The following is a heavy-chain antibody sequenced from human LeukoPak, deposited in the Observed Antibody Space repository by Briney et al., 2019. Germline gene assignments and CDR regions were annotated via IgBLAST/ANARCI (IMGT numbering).Heavy chain of an antibody. D-gene: IGHD6-13*01. CDR1: GFTFSSYE. CDR2: ISSSGSTI. J-gene: IGHJ4*02. V-gene: IGHV3-48*03. CDR3: AKDAIDIYSSSWLWYFDY. Sequence: GGSLRLSCAASGFTFSSYEMNWVRQAPGKGLEWVSYISSSGSTIYYADSVRGRFTISRDNSKNTLYLQMNSLRAEDTAVYYCAKDAIDIYSSSWLWYFDYWGQGTLVTVSS.